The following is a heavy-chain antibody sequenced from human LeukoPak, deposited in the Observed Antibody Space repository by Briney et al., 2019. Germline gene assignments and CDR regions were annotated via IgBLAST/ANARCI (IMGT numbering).Heavy chain of an antibody. Sequence: GGSLRLSCAASGFTFSSYAMSWVRQAPGKGLEWVSAISGSGGSTYYADSVKGRFTISRDNSKNTLYLQMNSLRSEDTAVYYCARGFLYYYDSSDGFYLDYWGQGTLVTVSS. J-gene: IGHJ4*02. V-gene: IGHV3-23*01. CDR1: GFTFSSYA. D-gene: IGHD3-22*01. CDR3: ARGFLYYYDSSDGFYLDY. CDR2: ISGSGGST.